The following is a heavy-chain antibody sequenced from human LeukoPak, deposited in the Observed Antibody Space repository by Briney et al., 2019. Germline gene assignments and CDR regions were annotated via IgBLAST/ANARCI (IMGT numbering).Heavy chain of an antibody. CDR3: AREHDSAYDY. V-gene: IGHV3-11*01. Sequence: GGSLRLSCAASGFAFRDHYMSWIRQAPGKGLEWVSYISNGGRSINYSDSVKGRFTISRDNPKSSLYLQMNNLRAGDTAMYYCAREHDSAYDYWGQGILVTVSS. D-gene: IGHD5-12*01. CDR1: GFAFRDHY. CDR2: ISNGGRSI. J-gene: IGHJ4*02.